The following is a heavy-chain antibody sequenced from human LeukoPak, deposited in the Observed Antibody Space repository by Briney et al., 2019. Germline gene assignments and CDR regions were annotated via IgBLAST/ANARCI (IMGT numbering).Heavy chain of an antibody. CDR3: ARERVGYYYGSGSYPFAFDI. CDR1: GGSISSYY. Sequence: SETLSLTCTVSGGSISSYYWSWIRQPAGKGLEWIGRIYTSGSTNYNPSLKSRVTMSVDTSKNQFSLKLSSVTAADTAVYYCARERVGYYYGSGSYPFAFDIWGQGTMVTVSS. V-gene: IGHV4-4*07. CDR2: IYTSGST. D-gene: IGHD3-10*01. J-gene: IGHJ3*02.